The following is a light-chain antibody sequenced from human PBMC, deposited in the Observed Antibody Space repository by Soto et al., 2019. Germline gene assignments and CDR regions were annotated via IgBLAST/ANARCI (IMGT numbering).Light chain of an antibody. CDR2: GAS. J-gene: IGKJ2*01. V-gene: IGKV1-16*01. CDR3: QQYYTSPHT. CDR1: QDIRIY. Sequence: DIQLTQSPSSLSASVGDRVTITCRASQDIRIYLAWFQQKPGEAPKSLIYGASSLQNGVPSTFSGSGTGTHFTLTITRLRPEDFATYYCQQYYTSPHTFGQGTQLEIK.